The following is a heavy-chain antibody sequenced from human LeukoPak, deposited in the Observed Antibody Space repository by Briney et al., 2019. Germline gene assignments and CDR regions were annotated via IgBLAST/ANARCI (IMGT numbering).Heavy chain of an antibody. J-gene: IGHJ5*02. CDR1: GGSISSSSYY. Sequence: SETLSLTCTVFGGSISSSSYYWGWIRQPPGKGLEWIGSIYYSGSTYYNPSLKSRVTISVDTSKNQFSLKLSSVTAADTAVYYCARDFVDYYDSSGPVDNWFDPWGQGTLVTVSS. V-gene: IGHV4-39*07. CDR3: ARDFVDYYDSSGPVDNWFDP. CDR2: IYYSGST. D-gene: IGHD3-22*01.